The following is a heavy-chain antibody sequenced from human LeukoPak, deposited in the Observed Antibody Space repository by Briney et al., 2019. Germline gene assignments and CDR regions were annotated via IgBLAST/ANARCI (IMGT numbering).Heavy chain of an antibody. D-gene: IGHD6-13*01. CDR3: ARDGSQQLVHTFDM. Sequence: GGSLRLSCAASGFTFSSYAMHWVRQAPGMGLEWVSSISSSSSYIFYADSVKGRSTTSRDNAKNSLYLQMNSLRAEDTAVYYCARDGSQQLVHTFDMWGQGTMDTVSS. V-gene: IGHV3-21*01. CDR2: ISSSSSYI. CDR1: GFTFSSYA. J-gene: IGHJ3*02.